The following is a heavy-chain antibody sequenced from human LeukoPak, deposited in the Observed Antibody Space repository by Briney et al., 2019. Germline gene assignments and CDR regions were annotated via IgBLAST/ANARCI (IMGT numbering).Heavy chain of an antibody. CDR1: GGSISSTTYF. D-gene: IGHD3-22*01. V-gene: IGHV4-39*01. CDR3: ARQDTTSYYDSSGYYPFDY. Sequence: SETLSLTCTVSGGSISSTTYFWGWIRQPPGKGLEWIGSFFYGGTTYYNASLKSRVTISGDTSQNQLSLRLSSVTAADTAVYYCARQDTTSYYDSSGYYPFDYWGQGTLVTVSS. CDR2: FFYGGTT. J-gene: IGHJ4*02.